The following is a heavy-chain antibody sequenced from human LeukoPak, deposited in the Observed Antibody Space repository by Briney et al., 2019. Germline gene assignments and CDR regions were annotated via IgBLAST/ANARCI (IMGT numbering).Heavy chain of an antibody. J-gene: IGHJ4*02. CDR2: IYSGGRT. Sequence: GGSLRLSCAASGFTFSSNYMSWVRQAPGKGLEWVSVIYSGGRTYYADSVKGRFTISRDNSKNTLYLQMNSLRAEDTAVYYCARDSTTVTGGIFDYWGQGTLVTVSS. D-gene: IGHD4-17*01. CDR3: ARDSTTVTGGIFDY. V-gene: IGHV3-53*01. CDR1: GFTFSSNY.